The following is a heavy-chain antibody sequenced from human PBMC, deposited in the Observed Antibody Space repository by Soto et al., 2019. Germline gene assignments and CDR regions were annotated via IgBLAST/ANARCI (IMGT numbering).Heavy chain of an antibody. Sequence: ASVKVSCKASGYTFTSYGISWVLQAPGQGLEWMGWISAYNGNTNYAQKLQGRVTMTTDTSTSTAYMELRSLRSDDTAVYYCARGNCSGGSCVAFDIWGQGTMVTVSS. J-gene: IGHJ3*02. V-gene: IGHV1-18*01. CDR1: GYTFTSYG. CDR2: ISAYNGNT. CDR3: ARGNCSGGSCVAFDI. D-gene: IGHD2-15*01.